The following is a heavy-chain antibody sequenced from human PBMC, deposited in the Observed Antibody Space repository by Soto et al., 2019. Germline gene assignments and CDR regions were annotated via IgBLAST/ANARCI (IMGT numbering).Heavy chain of an antibody. J-gene: IGHJ6*02. V-gene: IGHV4-59*12. CDR3: ATGRISRGLDV. CDR2: IYSRGTT. Sequence: PSETLSRTCIVSGGTISSYYWSWIRQPPGKGLEWIGYIYSRGTTSYNPSLKSRATILVDTSKNQFSLRLTSVTATDTAVYYCATGRISRGLDVWGQGTTVTVSS. CDR1: GGTISSYY.